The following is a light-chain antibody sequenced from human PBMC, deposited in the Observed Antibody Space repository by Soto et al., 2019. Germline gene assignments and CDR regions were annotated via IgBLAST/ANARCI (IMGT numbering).Light chain of an antibody. CDR2: GAS. CDR1: QSVTTR. V-gene: IGKV3-20*01. Sequence: IVLTQSPGTLSLSPGERVTLSCGASQSVTTRLAWYQHKPGQAPTLLMSGASNRASGVPVRFSGSGSGTDFTLTISRLEPEDFAVYYCQQYGSSLSITFGQGTRLEIK. J-gene: IGKJ5*01. CDR3: QQYGSSLSIT.